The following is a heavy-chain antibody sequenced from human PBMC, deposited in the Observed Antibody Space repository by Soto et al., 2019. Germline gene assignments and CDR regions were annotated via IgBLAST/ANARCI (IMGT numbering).Heavy chain of an antibody. Sequence: QVQLVESGGGVVQPGRSLRLSCAASGFTFSSYGMHWVRQAPGKGLEWVAVIWYDGSNKYYADSVKGRFTISRDNSKNTLYLQMNSLRAEDTAVYYCAALRYSSGWYGTDYWGQGTLVTVSS. D-gene: IGHD6-19*01. CDR1: GFTFSSYG. CDR3: AALRYSSGWYGTDY. V-gene: IGHV3-33*01. J-gene: IGHJ4*02. CDR2: IWYDGSNK.